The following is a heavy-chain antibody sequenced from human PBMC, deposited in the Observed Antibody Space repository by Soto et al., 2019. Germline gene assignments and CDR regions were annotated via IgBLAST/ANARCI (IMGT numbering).Heavy chain of an antibody. CDR3: ASEPGTPDYYYYYGMDV. J-gene: IGHJ6*02. D-gene: IGHD1-1*01. CDR2: TYYRSKWYN. Sequence: SQTLSLTCAISGDSVSSNSAAWNWIRQSPSRGLEWLGRTYYRSKWYNDYAVSVKSRITINPDTSKNQFSLQLNSVTLEDTAVYYCASEPGTPDYYYYYGMDVWGQGTTVTVAS. V-gene: IGHV6-1*01. CDR1: GDSVSSNSAA.